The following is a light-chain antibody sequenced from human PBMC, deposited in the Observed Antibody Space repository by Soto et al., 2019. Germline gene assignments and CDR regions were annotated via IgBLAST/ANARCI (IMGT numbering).Light chain of an antibody. Sequence: QSVPTQPASVSGSPGQSITLSCTGTSSDVGGYKFVSWYQQHPGKAPKRIIYDVSYRPSGFSKRFSGSKSGKTASLTISGLQAEDEADYYCTSYTNSSNYVFGTGTKVTVL. CDR3: TSYTNSSNYV. CDR1: SSDVGGYKF. J-gene: IGLJ1*01. V-gene: IGLV2-14*03. CDR2: DVS.